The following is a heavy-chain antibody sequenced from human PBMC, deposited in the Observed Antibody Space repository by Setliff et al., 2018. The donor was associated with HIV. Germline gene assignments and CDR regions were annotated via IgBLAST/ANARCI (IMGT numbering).Heavy chain of an antibody. D-gene: IGHD3-9*01. CDR2: ITSSGDNT. CDR1: GFTFSNYA. J-gene: IGHJ3*02. CDR3: AKSRITSQYDDDTGYVLRAFDI. Sequence: PGGSLRLSCAASGFTFSNYAMTWVRQAPGKGLEWVSVITSSGDNTYYADFVKGRFTISRDNSKNTVYLQMNSLRVDDTAVYYCAKSRITSQYDDDTGYVLRAFDIWGQGTMVTVSS. V-gene: IGHV3-23*01.